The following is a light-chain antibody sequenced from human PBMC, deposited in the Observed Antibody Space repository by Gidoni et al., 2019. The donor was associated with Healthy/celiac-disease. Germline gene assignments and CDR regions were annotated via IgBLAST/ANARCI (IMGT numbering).Light chain of an antibody. CDR2: DNN. V-gene: IGLV1-51*01. CDR3: GTWDSSLSAHAV. CDR1: SSNIGNNY. J-gene: IGLJ7*01. Sequence: QSVLTQPPSVSAAPGQKVTISCSGSSSNIGNNYVSWYQQLPGTAPKLLNYDNNKRPSGIPDRFSGSKSGTSATLGITGLQTGDEADYYCGTWDSSLSAHAVFGGGTQLTVL.